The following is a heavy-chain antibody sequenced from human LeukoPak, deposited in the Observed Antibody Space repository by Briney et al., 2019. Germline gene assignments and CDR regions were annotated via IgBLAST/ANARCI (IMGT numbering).Heavy chain of an antibody. Sequence: ASVKVSCKASGYTFTGYYMHWVRQAPGQGLEWMGWINPNSGGTNYAQKFQGRVTMTRDTSISTAYMELSRLRSDDTAVYYCARDDCGGDCYPYYYYYMDVWGKGTTVTVSS. D-gene: IGHD2-21*02. J-gene: IGHJ6*03. V-gene: IGHV1-2*02. CDR3: ARDDCGGDCYPYYYYYMDV. CDR2: INPNSGGT. CDR1: GYTFTGYY.